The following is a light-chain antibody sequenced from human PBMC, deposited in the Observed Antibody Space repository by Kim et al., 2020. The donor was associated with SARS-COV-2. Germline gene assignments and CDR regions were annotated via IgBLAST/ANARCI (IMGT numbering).Light chain of an antibody. CDR3: SSYPGSNNLGV. CDR2: DVS. J-gene: IGLJ3*02. V-gene: IGLV2-8*01. Sequence: QSALTQPPSASGSPGQSVIISCTGTRSDVGGYNYVSWYQHHPGKAPKLMIYDVSKRPSGVPDRFSGSKSGHTASLTVSGPQAEDEADYYCSSYPGSNNLGVFGGGTQLTVL. CDR1: RSDVGGYNY.